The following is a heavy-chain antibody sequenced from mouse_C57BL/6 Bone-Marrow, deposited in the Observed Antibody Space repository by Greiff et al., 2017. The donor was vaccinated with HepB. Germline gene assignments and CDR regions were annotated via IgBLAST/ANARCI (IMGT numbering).Heavy chain of an antibody. D-gene: IGHD3-3*01. CDR2: ISYDGSN. CDR3: ARGRGSLGAY. CDR1: GYSITSGYY. Sequence: EVQLVESGPGLVKPSQSLSLTCSVTGYSITSGYYWNWIRQFPGNKLEWMGYISYDGSNNYNPSLKNRISITRDTSKNQFFLKLNSVTTEDTATYYCARGRGSLGAYWGQGTLVTVSA. V-gene: IGHV3-6*01. J-gene: IGHJ3*01.